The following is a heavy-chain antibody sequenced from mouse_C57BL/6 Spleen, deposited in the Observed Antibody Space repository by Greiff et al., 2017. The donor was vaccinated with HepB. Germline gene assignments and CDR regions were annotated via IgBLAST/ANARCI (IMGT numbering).Heavy chain of an antibody. V-gene: IGHV5-17*01. CDR3: ARALYYDYDVWFAY. D-gene: IGHD2-4*01. CDR1: GFTFSDYG. Sequence: EVKLVESGGGLVKPGGSLKLSCAASGFTFSDYGMHWVRQAPEKGLEWVAYISSGSSTIYYADTVKGRFTISRDNAKNTLFLQMTSLRSEDTAMYYCARALYYDYDVWFAYWGQGTLVTVSA. CDR2: ISSGSSTI. J-gene: IGHJ3*01.